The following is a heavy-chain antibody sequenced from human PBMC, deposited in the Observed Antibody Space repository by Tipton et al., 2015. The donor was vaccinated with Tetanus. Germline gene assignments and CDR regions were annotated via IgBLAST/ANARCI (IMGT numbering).Heavy chain of an antibody. CDR1: GYTFTIYW. V-gene: IGHV5-51*01. Sequence: VQLVQSGAEVKKPGESLKISCKGSGYTFTIYWIAWVRQMPGKGLEWMGIIYPGDSDTRYSPSFQGQVTISADKSISTAYLQWTSLKPSDTAIYFCARLPKHYSASGSTWGQGTLVTVSS. J-gene: IGHJ5*02. CDR3: ARLPKHYSASGST. CDR2: IYPGDSDT. D-gene: IGHD3-10*01.